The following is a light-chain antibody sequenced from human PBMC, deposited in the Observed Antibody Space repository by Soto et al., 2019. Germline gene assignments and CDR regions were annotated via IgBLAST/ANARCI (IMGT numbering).Light chain of an antibody. J-gene: IGKJ4*01. CDR3: PQSYSTPLT. Sequence: DIQMTQSPSSLSASVGDRVAITCRASQSISSYLNWYQQKPGKAPKLLIYAASSLQSGVPSRFSGSGSGTDFTLTISSLQPEDFATYYCPQSYSTPLTFGGGTKADIK. V-gene: IGKV1-39*01. CDR1: QSISSY. CDR2: AAS.